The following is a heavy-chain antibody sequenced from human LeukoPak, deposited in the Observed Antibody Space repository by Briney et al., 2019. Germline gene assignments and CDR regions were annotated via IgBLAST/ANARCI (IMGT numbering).Heavy chain of an antibody. D-gene: IGHD5-24*01. J-gene: IGHJ5*02. V-gene: IGHV1-46*01. CDR3: ARDNSVRDEAWWFNP. Sequence: GASVTVSCKAFRYTFTSNYMHCVRQAPGQGLEWMGVIIPSGGSTTYAQKFQGRVTLTSDMSTSTDYFELSSLRSEDTAVYYCARDNSVRDEAWWFNPWGQGTLVAVSS. CDR2: IIPSGGST. CDR1: RYTFTSNY.